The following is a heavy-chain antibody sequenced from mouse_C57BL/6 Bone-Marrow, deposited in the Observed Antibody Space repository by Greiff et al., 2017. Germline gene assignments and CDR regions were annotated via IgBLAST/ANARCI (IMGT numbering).Heavy chain of an antibody. D-gene: IGHD1-1*01. Sequence: QVQLKQSGAELARPGASVKLSCKASGYTFTSYGISWVKQRTGQGLGWIGEIYPRSGNTYYNEKFKGKATLTADKSSSTAYMELRSLTSEDSAVYFCARSRVVGHYYAMDYWGQGTSVTVSS. CDR3: ARSRVVGHYYAMDY. CDR2: IYPRSGNT. V-gene: IGHV1-81*01. J-gene: IGHJ4*01. CDR1: GYTFTSYG.